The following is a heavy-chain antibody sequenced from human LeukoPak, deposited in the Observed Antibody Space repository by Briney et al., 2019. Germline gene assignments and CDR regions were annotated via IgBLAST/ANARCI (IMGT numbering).Heavy chain of an antibody. D-gene: IGHD3-10*01. Sequence: ASVKVSCKASGYTFTGYYMHWVRQAPGQGLEWMGWINPENGGTNYAQKFQGRLTMTRDTSIITAYMELSRLRSDDTAVYYCATDTNYGSGSYQYYYYYMDVWGKGTTVTVSS. CDR3: ATDTNYGSGSYQYYYYYMDV. CDR2: INPENGGT. V-gene: IGHV1-2*02. CDR1: GYTFTGYY. J-gene: IGHJ6*03.